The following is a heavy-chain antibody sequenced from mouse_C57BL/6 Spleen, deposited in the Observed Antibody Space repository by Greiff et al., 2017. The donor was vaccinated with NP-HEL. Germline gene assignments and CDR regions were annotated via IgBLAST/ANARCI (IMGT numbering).Heavy chain of an antibody. J-gene: IGHJ3*01. D-gene: IGHD1-1*01. V-gene: IGHV14-2*01. Sequence: EVQRVESGAELVKPGASVKLSCTASGFNIKDYYMHWVKQRTEQGLEWIGRIDPEDGETKYAPKFQGKATITADKSSNTAYLQLSSLTSEDTAVYYCARHDYYGSSTAWFAYWGQGTLVTVSA. CDR3: ARHDYYGSSTAWFAY. CDR1: GFNIKDYY. CDR2: IDPEDGET.